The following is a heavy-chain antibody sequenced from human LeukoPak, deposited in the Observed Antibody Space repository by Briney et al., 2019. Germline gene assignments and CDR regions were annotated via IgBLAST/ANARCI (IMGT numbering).Heavy chain of an antibody. V-gene: IGHV3-23*01. CDR3: ARGPVGGSAHLDAFDI. Sequence: PGGSLRLSCAASGFTFSSYAMSWVRQAPGKGLEWVSAISGSGGSTYYADSVKGRFTISRDNAKNSLYLQMNSLRAEDTAVYYCARGPVGGSAHLDAFDIWGQGTMVTVSS. CDR2: ISGSGGST. CDR1: GFTFSSYA. D-gene: IGHD2-15*01. J-gene: IGHJ3*02.